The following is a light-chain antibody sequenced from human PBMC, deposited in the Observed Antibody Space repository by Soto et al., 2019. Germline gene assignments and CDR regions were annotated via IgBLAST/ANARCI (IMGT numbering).Light chain of an antibody. CDR1: QDISNY. Sequence: DIQMTQSPSSLSASVGDRVTITCQASQDISNYLNWYQQKPGKAPKLLIYDASNLETGVPSRFSGSGSGTDFTFTISSLQHEDISTYYCPQYDNLPPWTFGHGTKVEIK. CDR3: PQYDNLPPWT. CDR2: DAS. J-gene: IGKJ1*01. V-gene: IGKV1-33*01.